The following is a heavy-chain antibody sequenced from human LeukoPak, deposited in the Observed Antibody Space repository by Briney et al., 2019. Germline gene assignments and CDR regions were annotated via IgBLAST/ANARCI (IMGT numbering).Heavy chain of an antibody. D-gene: IGHD1-1*01. CDR1: GFTFSSYG. Sequence: GRSLRLSCAASGFTFSSYGMHWVRQAPGKGLGWVAVIWYDGSNKYYADSVKGRFTISRDNSKNTLYLQMHSLIAEDTAVSYCARELEPFSEYYYGMDFWGQGTTVTVSS. CDR3: ARELEPFSEYYYGMDF. J-gene: IGHJ6*02. V-gene: IGHV3-33*01. CDR2: IWYDGSNK.